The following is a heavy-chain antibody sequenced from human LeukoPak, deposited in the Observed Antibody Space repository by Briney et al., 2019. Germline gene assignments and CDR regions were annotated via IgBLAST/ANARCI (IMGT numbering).Heavy chain of an antibody. D-gene: IGHD6-13*01. CDR2: ISYDGSNK. V-gene: IGHV3-30-3*01. CDR3: ARAYSSSWYAWFDP. Sequence: GGSLRLSCAASGFTFSSSAMHWVRQAPGKGLEWVAVISYDGSNKYYADSVKGRFTISRDNSKNTPYLQMNSLRAEDTAVYYCARAYSSSWYAWFDPWGQGTLVTVSS. CDR1: GFTFSSSA. J-gene: IGHJ5*02.